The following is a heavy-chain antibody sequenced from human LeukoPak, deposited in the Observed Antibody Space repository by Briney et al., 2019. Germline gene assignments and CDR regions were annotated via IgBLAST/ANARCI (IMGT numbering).Heavy chain of an antibody. Sequence: SVKVSCKASGGTFSSYAISWVRQAPGQGLEWMGGIIPIFGTANYAQKFQGRVTITADESTSTAYMELSSLRSEDTAVYYCARDPPIRYFDPLDDYWGQGTLVTVSS. J-gene: IGHJ4*02. CDR3: ARDPPIRYFDPLDDY. CDR1: GGTFSSYA. D-gene: IGHD3-9*01. V-gene: IGHV1-69*13. CDR2: IIPIFGTA.